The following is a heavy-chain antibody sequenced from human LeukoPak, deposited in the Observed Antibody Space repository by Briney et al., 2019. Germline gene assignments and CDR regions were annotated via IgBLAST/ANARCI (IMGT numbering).Heavy chain of an antibody. V-gene: IGHV3-7*01. D-gene: IGHD2-15*01. CDR1: GFTLSSYW. J-gene: IGHJ4*02. CDR2: IKQDGSEK. CDR3: ARVACGGSCYGYY. Sequence: GGSLRLSCAASGFTLSSYWMSWVRQAPGKGLEWVANIKQDGSEKYYVDSVKGRFTISRDNAKNSLYLQMNSLRAEDTAVYYCARVACGGSCYGYYWGQGTLVTVSS.